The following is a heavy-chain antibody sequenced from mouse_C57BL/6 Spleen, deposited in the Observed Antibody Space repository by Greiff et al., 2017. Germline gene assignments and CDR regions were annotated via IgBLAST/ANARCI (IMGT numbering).Heavy chain of an antibody. CDR1: GYTFTDYE. Sequence: QVQLQQSGAELVRPGASVTLSCKASGYTFTDYEMHWVKQTPVHGLEWIGAIDPETGGTAYNQKFKGKAILTADKSSSTAYMELRSLTSEDSAVYYCTTSPNLSYWGQGTLVTVSA. J-gene: IGHJ3*01. CDR2: IDPETGGT. D-gene: IGHD4-1*01. V-gene: IGHV1-15*01. CDR3: TTSPNLSY.